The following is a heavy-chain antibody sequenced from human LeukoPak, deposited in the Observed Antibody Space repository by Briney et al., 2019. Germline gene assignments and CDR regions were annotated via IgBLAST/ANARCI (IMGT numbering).Heavy chain of an antibody. Sequence: GGSLRLSCAASGFTFSSYAMTWVRQAPGRGLEWVTVIGPSGDSIHYAGSVKGRFTISRDNSENTLYLQMNSLRAEDTAVYYCAKYCGGDCFRNFDYWGQGSLVTVSS. CDR2: IGPSGDSI. V-gene: IGHV3-23*01. D-gene: IGHD2-21*02. CDR3: AKYCGGDCFRNFDY. J-gene: IGHJ4*02. CDR1: GFTFSSYA.